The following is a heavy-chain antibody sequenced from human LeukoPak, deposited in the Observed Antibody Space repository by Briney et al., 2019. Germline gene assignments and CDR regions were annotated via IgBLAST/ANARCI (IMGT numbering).Heavy chain of an antibody. CDR3: ARAYFAPEIRFYFDY. J-gene: IGHJ4*02. CDR2: INAGNGYT. CDR1: GYTFTSYT. Sequence: ASVKVSCKASGYTFTSYTMHWVRQAPGQRLEWIGWINAGNGYTKYSQKFQGRVTITRDTSASTAYMELSSLRSEDTAVYYCARAYFAPEIRFYFDYWGQGTLVTVSS. D-gene: IGHD3-9*01. V-gene: IGHV1-3*01.